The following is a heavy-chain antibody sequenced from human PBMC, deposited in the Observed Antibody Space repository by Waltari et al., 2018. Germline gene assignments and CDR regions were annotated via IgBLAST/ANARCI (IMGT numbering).Heavy chain of an antibody. CDR1: GFSFPVHS. CDR3: VKWGVPADAESAFDV. Sequence: QVRSLASGARVVPPGMLLRRTFTRAGFSFPVHSLHCVRQAPRKGLGWVAFILYDGSDKFFADSVKGRFTISRDNSKNTLYLQMNCLRPEDTAVYYWVKWGVPADAESAFDVWGQGTMVTVSS. CDR2: ILYDGSDK. V-gene: IGHV3-30*01. D-gene: IGHD3-16*01. J-gene: IGHJ3*01.